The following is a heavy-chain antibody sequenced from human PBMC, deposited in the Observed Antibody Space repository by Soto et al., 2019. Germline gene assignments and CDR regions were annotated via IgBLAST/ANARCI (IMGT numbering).Heavy chain of an antibody. J-gene: IGHJ4*02. CDR3: AGYRFSGNRWSKFDY. Sequence: QVQLQQSGPGLVRPSQTLSLTCTVSGVTVSSDAYYWSWIRQPPGKGLEWIGNIYHKGNTYYSPSLKCRLVIGLDTSKNQFSVRLSSVTAAETAVYYCAGYRFSGNRWSKFDYWGQGTLVTVSS. CDR1: GVTVSSDAYY. CDR2: IYHKGNT. V-gene: IGHV4-31*03. D-gene: IGHD3-16*02.